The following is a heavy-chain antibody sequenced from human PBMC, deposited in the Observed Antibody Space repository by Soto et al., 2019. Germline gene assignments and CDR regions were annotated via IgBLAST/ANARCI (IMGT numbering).Heavy chain of an antibody. D-gene: IGHD1-7*01. CDR1: GFTFDDYA. J-gene: IGHJ5*02. V-gene: IGHV3-9*01. Sequence: EVQLVESGGGLVQPGRSLRLSCAASGFTFDDYAMHWVRQVPGKGLEWVSGISWNSNSIGYADSVKGRFTISRDNAKNSLYLQMNSLRAEDTALYYCAKGLLELHGPTNWFDPWGQGTLVTVSS. CDR2: ISWNSNSI. CDR3: AKGLLELHGPTNWFDP.